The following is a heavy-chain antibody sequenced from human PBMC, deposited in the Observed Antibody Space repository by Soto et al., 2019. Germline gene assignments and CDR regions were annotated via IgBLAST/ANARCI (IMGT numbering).Heavy chain of an antibody. CDR3: ARGGVPAAMGYYYYYYGMDV. D-gene: IGHD2-2*01. V-gene: IGHV1-8*01. J-gene: IGHJ6*02. CDR2: MNPNSGNT. Sequence: ASVKVSCEASGYTFTSYDINWVRQATGQGLEWMGWMNPNSGNTGYAQKFQGRVTMTRNTSISTAYMELSSLRSEDTAVYYCARGGVPAAMGYYYYYYGMDVWGQGTTVTVSS. CDR1: GYTFTSYD.